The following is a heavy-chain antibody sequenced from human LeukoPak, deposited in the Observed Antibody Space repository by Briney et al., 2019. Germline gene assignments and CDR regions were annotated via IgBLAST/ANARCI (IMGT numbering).Heavy chain of an antibody. D-gene: IGHD3-9*01. V-gene: IGHV4-30-4*08. CDR1: GGSIGSTRYY. CDR3: ARTYLYDILIWFDP. J-gene: IGHJ5*02. Sequence: SETLSLTCTVSGGSIGSTRYYWGWIRQPPGKGLEWIGYIYYSGSTYYNPSLKSRVTISVDTSKNQFSLKLSSVTAADTAVYYCARTYLYDILIWFDPWGQGTLVTVSS. CDR2: IYYSGST.